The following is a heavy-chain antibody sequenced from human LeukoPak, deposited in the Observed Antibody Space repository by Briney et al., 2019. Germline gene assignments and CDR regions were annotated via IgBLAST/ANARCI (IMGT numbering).Heavy chain of an antibody. CDR3: AKDIGIVVVTTTITYFDY. Sequence: GGSLRLSCAASGFTFEDYTMHWVRQAPGKGLEWVSSITWNSGTVGYADSVRGRFTVSRDNAKKSLYLQMNGLRAEDTAFYYCAKDIGIVVVTTTITYFDYWGQGTLVTVSS. CDR2: ITWNSGTV. V-gene: IGHV3-9*01. D-gene: IGHD2-15*01. CDR1: GFTFEDYT. J-gene: IGHJ4*02.